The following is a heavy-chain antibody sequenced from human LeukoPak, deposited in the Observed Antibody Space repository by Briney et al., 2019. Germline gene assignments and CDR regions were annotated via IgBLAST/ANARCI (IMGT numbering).Heavy chain of an antibody. Sequence: SETLSLTCSVSGYFISSGYYWGWIRLSPGKGLEWIGSIYHSGSTDYNPSLKSRVTISVDTSKNQFSLKLSSVTAADTAVYYCARSGNYLYFDSWGQGTLVTVSS. CDR3: ARSGNYLYFDS. V-gene: IGHV4-38-2*02. J-gene: IGHJ4*02. CDR1: GYFISSGYY. D-gene: IGHD4-23*01. CDR2: IYHSGST.